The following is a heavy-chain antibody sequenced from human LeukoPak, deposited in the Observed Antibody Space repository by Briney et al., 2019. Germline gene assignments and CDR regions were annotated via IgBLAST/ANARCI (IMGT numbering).Heavy chain of an antibody. D-gene: IGHD5-12*01. CDR2: IKRKTDGGTT. CDR3: TTELGATISALFDY. V-gene: IGHV3-15*01. J-gene: IGHJ4*02. CDR1: GFTFSNAW. Sequence: PGGSLRLSCAASGFTFSNAWMSWVRQAPGKGLEWVGRIKRKTDGGTTDYAAPVKGRFTISRDDSKNTLYLQMNSLKTEDTAVYYCTTELGATISALFDYWGQGTLVTVSS.